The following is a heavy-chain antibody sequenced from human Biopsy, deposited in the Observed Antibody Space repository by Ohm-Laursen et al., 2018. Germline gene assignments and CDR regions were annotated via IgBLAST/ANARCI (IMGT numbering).Heavy chain of an antibody. V-gene: IGHV1-46*01. D-gene: IGHD2-21*01. J-gene: IGHJ6*02. CDR3: ARESPLRLGVCGAIRCFKEVFGMDV. CDR1: GYNFGNYY. Sequence: ASVKVSCKVSGYNFGNYYINWVRKVPGQGLEWLGVVNPVAGATMYAQKFQDRITLTRDASTNTVYMDLTSLTSEDTAVYYCARESPLRLGVCGAIRCFKEVFGMDVWGQGTTVIVSS. CDR2: VNPVAGAT.